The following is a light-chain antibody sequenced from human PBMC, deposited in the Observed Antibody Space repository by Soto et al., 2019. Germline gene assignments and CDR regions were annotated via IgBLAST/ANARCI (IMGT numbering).Light chain of an antibody. CDR3: LQDYNYPFT. J-gene: IGKJ5*01. CDR1: QGIRND. Sequence: AIQMTQSPSSLSASEGDRVTITCRASQGIRNDLGWYQQKPGKAPKLLIYAASSLQSGVPSRFSGSISGTDFTVTISSLQTEDFSTYYCLQDYNYPFTFGQGTRLEIK. V-gene: IGKV1-6*01. CDR2: AAS.